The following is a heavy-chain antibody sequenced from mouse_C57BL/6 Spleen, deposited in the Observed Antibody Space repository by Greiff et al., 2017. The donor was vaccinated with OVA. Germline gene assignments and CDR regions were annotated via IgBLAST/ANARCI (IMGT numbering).Heavy chain of an antibody. CDR2: IYPGSGST. D-gene: IGHD1-1*01. J-gene: IGHJ3*01. CDR3: ARGYGSSYWFAY. Sequence: VQLQQPGAELVKPGASVKMSCKASGYTFTSYWITWVKQRPGQGLEWIGDIYPGSGSTNYNEKFKSKATLTVDTSSSTAYMQLSSLTSEDSAVYYCARGYGSSYWFAYWGQGTLVTVSA. CDR1: GYTFTSYW. V-gene: IGHV1-55*01.